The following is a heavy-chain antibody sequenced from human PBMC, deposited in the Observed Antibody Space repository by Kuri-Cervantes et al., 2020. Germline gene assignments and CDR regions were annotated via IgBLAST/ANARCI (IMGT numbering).Heavy chain of an antibody. D-gene: IGHD3-10*01. CDR3: ARKNYGSGSRGYYFDY. J-gene: IGHJ4*02. CDR1: GGTFSNNA. V-gene: IGHV1-69*05. CDR2: LIPIFATT. Sequence: SVKVSCKASGGTFSNNAINWVRQAPGQGLEWVGGLIPIFATTNYAQKLQGRVTITTDKSTSTSYMELSSLRSEDTAVYYCARKNYGSGSRGYYFDYWGQGTLVTVSS.